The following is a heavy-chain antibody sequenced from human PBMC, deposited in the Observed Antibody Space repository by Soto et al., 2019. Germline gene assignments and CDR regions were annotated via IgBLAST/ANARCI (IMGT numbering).Heavy chain of an antibody. D-gene: IGHD3-22*01. V-gene: IGHV3-7*03. Sequence: GGSLRLSCAASGFTFSSYWMSWVRQAPGKGLEWVSTIKQNGIVKHYADSVKGRFTISRDNSKNTLYLEMNSLRAEDTAIYYCAKDPLYEREIYWGQGTLVTVSS. J-gene: IGHJ4*02. CDR1: GFTFSSYW. CDR2: IKQNGIVK. CDR3: AKDPLYEREIY.